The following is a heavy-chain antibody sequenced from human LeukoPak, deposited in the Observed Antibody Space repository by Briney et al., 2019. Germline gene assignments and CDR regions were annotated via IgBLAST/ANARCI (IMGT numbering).Heavy chain of an antibody. CDR3: ARVSVPAARINWFDP. J-gene: IGHJ5*02. CDR1: GGSISSGGYY. Sequence: SETLSLTCTVSGGSISSGGYYWSWIRQPPGKGLEWIGYIYHSGSTYYNPSLKSRVTISVDRSKNQFSLKLSSVTAADTAVYYCARVSVPAARINWFDPWAREPWSPSPQ. V-gene: IGHV4-30-2*01. CDR2: IYHSGST. D-gene: IGHD2-2*01.